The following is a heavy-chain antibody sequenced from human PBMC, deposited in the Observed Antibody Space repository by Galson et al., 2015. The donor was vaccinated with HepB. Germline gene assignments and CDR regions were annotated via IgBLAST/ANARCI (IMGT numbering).Heavy chain of an antibody. D-gene: IGHD3-10*01. J-gene: IGHJ6*02. V-gene: IGHV4-34*01. CDR1: GGSFSGYY. CDR3: ARGYYGSGSYGGMDV. CDR2: INHSGST. Sequence: ETLSLTCAVYGGSFSGYYWSWIRQPPGKGLEWIGEINHSGSTNYNPSLKSRVTISVDTSKNQFSLKLSSVTAADTAVYYCARGYYGSGSYGGMDVWGQGTTVTVSS.